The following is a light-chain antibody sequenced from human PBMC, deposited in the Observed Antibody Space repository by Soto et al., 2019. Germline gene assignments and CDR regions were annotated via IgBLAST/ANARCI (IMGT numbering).Light chain of an antibody. CDR2: GAF. CDR1: QSVSNSY. Sequence: LTHCAIELSQSPGTRPTPSCGASQSVSNSYLAWYEQTPGQAPRLLIYGAFYGATGNPDRFSGSGSGTDFTLTISRLEPEDFAVYYCQQYGRSGTFGQGTKVDIK. V-gene: IGKV3-20*01. CDR3: QQYGRSGT. J-gene: IGKJ1*01.